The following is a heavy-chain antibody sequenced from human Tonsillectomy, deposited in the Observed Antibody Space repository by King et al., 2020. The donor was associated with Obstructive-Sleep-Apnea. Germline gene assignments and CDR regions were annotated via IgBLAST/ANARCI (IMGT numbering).Heavy chain of an antibody. CDR1: GFAFDNYG. CDR2: ISYDGSKK. J-gene: IGHJ6*02. V-gene: IGHV3-30*18. Sequence: VQLVESGGGVVQPGKSLRLSCAASGFAFDNYGMEWVRQAPGKGLEWVAVISYDGSKKNYADSVKGRFTISRDNSKNTLYLQMNSLRVEDTSVYYCAKGDVYGDHNYSYGMDVWGQGTTVTVSS. CDR3: AKGDVYGDHNYSYGMDV. D-gene: IGHD4-17*01.